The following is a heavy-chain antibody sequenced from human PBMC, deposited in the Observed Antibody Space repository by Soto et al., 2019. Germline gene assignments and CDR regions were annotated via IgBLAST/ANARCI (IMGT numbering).Heavy chain of an antibody. Sequence: QVQLQQWGAGLLKPSETLSLTCAVSGGSLSDYYWCWIRQPPGKGLEWIGEINHSGSTHYNPSFKSRVTISVDTSKNQFSLMLNSVTAADTAVYYCARTDYFPPWGQGTLVTVSS. CDR2: INHSGST. V-gene: IGHV4-34*01. CDR1: GGSLSDYY. D-gene: IGHD3-9*01. CDR3: ARTDYFPP. J-gene: IGHJ5*02.